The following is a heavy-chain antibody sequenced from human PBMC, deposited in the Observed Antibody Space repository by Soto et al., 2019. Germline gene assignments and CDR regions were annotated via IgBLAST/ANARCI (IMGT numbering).Heavy chain of an antibody. V-gene: IGHV1-18*04. D-gene: IGHD2-15*01. Sequence: ASVKVSCKASGYTFTSYGISWVRQAPGQGLEWMGWISAYNGNTNYAQKLQGRVTMTTDTSTSTAYMELSSLRSEDTAVYYCASTDCSGGSCFLSSYFDYWGQGTLVTVSS. CDR2: ISAYNGNT. CDR3: ASTDCSGGSCFLSSYFDY. CDR1: GYTFTSYG. J-gene: IGHJ4*02.